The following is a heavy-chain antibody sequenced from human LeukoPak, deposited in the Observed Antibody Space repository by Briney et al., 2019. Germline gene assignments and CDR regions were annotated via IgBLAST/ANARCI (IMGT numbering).Heavy chain of an antibody. V-gene: IGHV4-34*01. D-gene: IGHD3-22*01. CDR3: ARGPGYYDSRTYDAFDI. CDR2: INHSGST. J-gene: IGHJ3*02. Sequence: SETLSLTCAVYGGSFSGYYWSWIRQPPGKGLEWIGEINHSGSTNYNPSLKSRVTISVDTSQNQFSLKLSSVTAADTAVYYCARGPGYYDSRTYDAFDIWGQGTMVTVSS. CDR1: GGSFSGYY.